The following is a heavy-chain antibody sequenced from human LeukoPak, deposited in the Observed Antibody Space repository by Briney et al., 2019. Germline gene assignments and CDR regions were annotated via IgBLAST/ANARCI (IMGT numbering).Heavy chain of an antibody. CDR2: ARDDGSTK. CDR3: ARTVSSSWGFFDS. J-gene: IGHJ4*02. D-gene: IGHD6-6*01. Sequence: PGGSLRLSCAASGFTFRTYGMHWVRQAPGKGLEWMAFARDDGSTKYYADPVKGRFTISRDNSKSTLYLQMNSLRAEDTAVYFCARTVSSSWGFFDSWGQGTLVTVSS. V-gene: IGHV3-30*02. CDR1: GFTFRTYG.